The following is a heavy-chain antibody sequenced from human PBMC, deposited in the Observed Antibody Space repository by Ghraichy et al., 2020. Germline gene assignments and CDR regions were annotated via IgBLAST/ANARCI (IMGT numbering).Heavy chain of an antibody. Sequence: SETLSLTCTVSGVSISSYYWSWIRQPPGKGLEWIGYIYSSGSTNYNPSLKSRFTISVDTSKNQFSLKLTSVTAADTAMYYCASVISGNDAFDFWGQGTMVTVSS. D-gene: IGHD2-15*01. CDR1: GVSISSYY. CDR2: IYSSGST. V-gene: IGHV4-59*01. J-gene: IGHJ3*01. CDR3: ASVISGNDAFDF.